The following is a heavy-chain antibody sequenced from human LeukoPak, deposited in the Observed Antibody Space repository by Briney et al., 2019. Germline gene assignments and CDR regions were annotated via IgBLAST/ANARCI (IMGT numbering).Heavy chain of an antibody. Sequence: PGGSLRLSCAASGFTFSSYSMNWVRQAPGKGLEWVSYISSSSSTIYYADSVKGRFTISRDNAKNSLYLQMNSLRAEDTAVYYCARVRSGSSGRYYWGEGDYYFDYWGQGTLVTVSS. CDR2: ISSSSSTI. CDR3: ARVRSGSSGRYYWGEGDYYFDY. CDR1: GFTFSSYS. V-gene: IGHV3-48*01. J-gene: IGHJ4*02. D-gene: IGHD6-19*01.